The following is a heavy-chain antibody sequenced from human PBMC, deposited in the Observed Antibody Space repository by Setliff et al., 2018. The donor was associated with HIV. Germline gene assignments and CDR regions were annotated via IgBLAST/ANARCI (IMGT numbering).Heavy chain of an antibody. D-gene: IGHD3-22*01. J-gene: IGHJ4*02. CDR2: ISNTGATI. CDR3: AKASRGEYYDNSGFFVTYFDY. V-gene: IGHV3-23*01. Sequence: AGGSLRLSCVASGFTFSNFPMNWVRQAPGKGLEWLSKISNTGATINYADSVKGRSTISRDNSGDTLYLHINSLRAEDTAVYYCAKASRGEYYDNSGFFVTYFDYWGQGKLVTVSS. CDR1: GFTFSNFP.